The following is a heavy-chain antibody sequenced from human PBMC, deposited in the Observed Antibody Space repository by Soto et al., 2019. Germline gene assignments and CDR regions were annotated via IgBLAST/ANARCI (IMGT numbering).Heavy chain of an antibody. Sequence: SGPTLVNPTQTLTLTCTFSGFSLSTSGMCVSWIRQPPGKALEWLALIDWDDDKYYSTSLKTRLTISKDTSKNQVVLTMTNMDPVDTATYYCARLQGDTAMVNYGMDVWGQGTTVTVSS. V-gene: IGHV2-70*01. CDR3: ARLQGDTAMVNYGMDV. CDR1: GFSLSTSGMC. CDR2: IDWDDDK. D-gene: IGHD5-18*01. J-gene: IGHJ6*02.